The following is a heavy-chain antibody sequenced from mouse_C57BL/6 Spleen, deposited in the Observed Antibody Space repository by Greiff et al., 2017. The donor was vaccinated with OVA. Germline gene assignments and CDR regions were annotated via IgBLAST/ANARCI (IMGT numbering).Heavy chain of an antibody. Sequence: QVQLQQPGAELVKPGASVKLSCKASGYTFTSYWMHWVKQRPGQGLEWIGMIHPNSGSTNYNEKFKSKATLTVDKSSSTAYMQLSSLTSEDSAVYYCARCNDYDEAMDYWGQGTSVTVSS. CDR3: ARCNDYDEAMDY. V-gene: IGHV1-64*01. CDR2: IHPNSGST. CDR1: GYTFTSYW. J-gene: IGHJ4*01. D-gene: IGHD2-4*01.